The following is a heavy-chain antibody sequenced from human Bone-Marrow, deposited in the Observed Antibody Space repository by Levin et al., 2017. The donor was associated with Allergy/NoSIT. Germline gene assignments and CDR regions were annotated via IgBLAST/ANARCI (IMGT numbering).Heavy chain of an antibody. D-gene: IGHD3-9*01. CDR1: GFSFRSYG. CDR2: ISYDGDFT. Sequence: GESLKISCAASGFSFRSYGMHWVRQAPGKGLEWVGLISYDGDFTFYGDSLKGRFTISRDNSNNTLFLQMDSLSAEDTAIYYCAKSPTLTGYYEWFDPWGQGTLVTVSS. V-gene: IGHV3-30*18. CDR3: AKSPTLTGYYEWFDP. J-gene: IGHJ5*02.